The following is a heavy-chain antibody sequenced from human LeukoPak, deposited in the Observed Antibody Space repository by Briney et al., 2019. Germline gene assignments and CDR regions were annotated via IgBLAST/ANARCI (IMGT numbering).Heavy chain of an antibody. CDR1: GFTFSSYA. CDR2: ISYDGSNK. D-gene: IGHD2-2*01. J-gene: IGHJ6*02. CDR3: ARGLQLLMYGMDV. V-gene: IGHV3-30-3*01. Sequence: PGGSLRLSCAASGFTFSSYAMHWVRQASGKGLEWVAVISYDGSNKYYADSVKGRFTISRDNSKNTLYLQMNSLRAEDTAVYYCARGLQLLMYGMDVWGQGTTVTVSS.